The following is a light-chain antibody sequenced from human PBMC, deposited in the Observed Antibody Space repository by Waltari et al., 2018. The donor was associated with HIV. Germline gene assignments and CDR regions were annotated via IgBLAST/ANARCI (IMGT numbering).Light chain of an antibody. CDR2: DAS. Sequence: EIVLTQSPATLSLSPGERATLSCRASQTVTYFLAWYQQKPGQAPRLLIYDASKRATGIPVRFSGSGSGTDFTLTISSLEPEDFAVYYCQQAGLTFGGGTKVESK. V-gene: IGKV3-11*01. CDR3: QQAGLT. CDR1: QTVTYF. J-gene: IGKJ4*01.